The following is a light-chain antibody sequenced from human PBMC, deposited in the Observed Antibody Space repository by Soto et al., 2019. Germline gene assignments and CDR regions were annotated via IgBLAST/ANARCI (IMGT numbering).Light chain of an antibody. Sequence: QSALTQPASVSGSPGQSITISCTGTSSDVGAYNYVSWYQQHPGKVPKLMIYDVSDRPSGVSNRFSGSKSGNTASLTISGPQAEDEADYYCRSFSRSNSYVFGTGTKVTVL. J-gene: IGLJ1*01. V-gene: IGLV2-14*03. CDR3: RSFSRSNSYV. CDR1: SSDVGAYNY. CDR2: DVS.